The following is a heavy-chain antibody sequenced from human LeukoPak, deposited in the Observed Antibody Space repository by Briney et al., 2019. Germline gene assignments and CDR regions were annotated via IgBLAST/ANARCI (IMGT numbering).Heavy chain of an antibody. CDR2: ISSSGSTI. V-gene: IGHV3-48*03. CDR3: AELGITMIGGV. Sequence: GGSLRLSCAASGFTFSSYEMNWVRQAPGKGLEWVSYISSSGSTIYYADSVKGRFTNSRDNAKNSLYPQMNSLRAEDTAVYYCAELGITMIGGVWGKGTTVTIPS. J-gene: IGHJ6*04. D-gene: IGHD3-10*02. CDR1: GFTFSSYE.